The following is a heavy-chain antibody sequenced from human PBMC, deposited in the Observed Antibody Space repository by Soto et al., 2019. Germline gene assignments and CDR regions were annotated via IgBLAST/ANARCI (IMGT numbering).Heavy chain of an antibody. V-gene: IGHV3-21*01. D-gene: IGHD4-4*01. CDR3: ARVPITTVSPPYSYYYMDV. CDR2: ITSSSSYI. J-gene: IGHJ6*03. CDR1: GFTFSTYS. Sequence: GGSLRLSCAGSGFTFSTYSMSWVRQAPGKGLEWVSSITSSSSYIHYTDSVKGRFTISRDNAKNSLYLQMNSLRAEDTAVYYCARVPITTVSPPYSYYYMDVWGKGTTVTVSS.